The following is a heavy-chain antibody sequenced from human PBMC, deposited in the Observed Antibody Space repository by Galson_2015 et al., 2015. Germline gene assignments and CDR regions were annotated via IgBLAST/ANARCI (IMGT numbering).Heavy chain of an antibody. D-gene: IGHD7-27*01. V-gene: IGHV3-33*01. Sequence: SLRLSCAASGFTLSSYGMHWVRQALGKGLEWVAVIWYDGSNKYYADSVKGRFTISRDNSKNTLYLQMNSLRAEDTAVYYCARSPPGDDDYYCYYYMDVWGKVTTVTVSS. CDR1: GFTLSSYG. CDR3: ARSPPGDDDYYCYYYMDV. CDR2: IWYDGSNK. J-gene: IGHJ6*03.